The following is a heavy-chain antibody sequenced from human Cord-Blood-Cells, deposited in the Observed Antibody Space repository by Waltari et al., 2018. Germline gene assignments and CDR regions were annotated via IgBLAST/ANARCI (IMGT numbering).Heavy chain of an antibody. Sequence: QVQLVQSGAEVKKPGSSVKVSCKASGGTFSSYAISWVRQAPGQGLEWMGGIHTILGIANDAQKFHGRVTITADESTSTAYMELSSLRSEDTAVYYCARSRETDSSGYWYFDLWGRGTLVTVSS. CDR2: IHTILGIA. V-gene: IGHV1-69*04. CDR1: GGTFSSYA. D-gene: IGHD3-22*01. CDR3: ARSRETDSSGYWYFDL. J-gene: IGHJ2*01.